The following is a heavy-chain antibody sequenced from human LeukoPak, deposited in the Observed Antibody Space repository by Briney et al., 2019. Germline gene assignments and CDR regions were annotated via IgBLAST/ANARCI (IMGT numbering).Heavy chain of an antibody. V-gene: IGHV3-74*01. J-gene: IGHJ4*02. CDR1: GFTFSSYW. Sequence: GGSLRLSCAASGFTFSSYWMHWVRQAPGKGLAWVSRINTDGSSTTYADSVKGRFTISRDNAKNSLYLQMNSLRAEDTAVYYCARDPDYWGQGTLVTVSS. CDR2: INTDGSST. CDR3: ARDPDY.